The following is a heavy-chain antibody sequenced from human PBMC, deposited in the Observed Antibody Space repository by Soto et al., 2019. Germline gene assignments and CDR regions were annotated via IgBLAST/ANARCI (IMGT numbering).Heavy chain of an antibody. J-gene: IGHJ4*02. V-gene: IGHV1-2*02. CDR1: GYTFTGYF. CDR3: ARALFKRPGIANEIDY. Sequence: GASVKVSCKASGYTFTGYFMHWVRQAPGQGLEWMGWFNPNSGDTDYAQKFQGRVTMTRDTSITTAYMELTRLGSDDTAVYYCARALFKRPGIANEIDYWGQGTLVTVSS. D-gene: IGHD6-13*01. CDR2: FNPNSGDT.